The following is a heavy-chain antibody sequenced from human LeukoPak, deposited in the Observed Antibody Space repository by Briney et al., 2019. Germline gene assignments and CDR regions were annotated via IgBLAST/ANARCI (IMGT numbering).Heavy chain of an antibody. CDR1: GGSISSYY. D-gene: IGHD3-22*01. CDR2: IYYSGST. Sequence: SETLFLTCTVSGGSISSYYWSWIRQPPGKGLEWIGYIYYSGSTNYNPSLKSRVTISVDTSKNQFSLKLSSVTAADTAVYYCARSIAVVTLYYFDYWGQGTLVTVSS. V-gene: IGHV4-59*01. J-gene: IGHJ4*02. CDR3: ARSIAVVTLYYFDY.